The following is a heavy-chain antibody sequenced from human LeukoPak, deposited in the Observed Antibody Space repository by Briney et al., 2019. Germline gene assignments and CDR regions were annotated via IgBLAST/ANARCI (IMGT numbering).Heavy chain of an antibody. CDR2: ISYDGSNK. CDR3: AREPTLGYCFVFDY. CDR1: GFTFSSYA. V-gene: IGHV3-30*01. Sequence: GGPVRLSCAVSGFTFSSYAVHWVRKSPGKGLEWVAVISYDGSNKYYAGSVKGRFTISRDNSKNTLYLQMNSLRAGDTAVYYCAREPTLGYCFVFDYWGQGTLVTVSS. D-gene: IGHD2-15*01. J-gene: IGHJ4*02.